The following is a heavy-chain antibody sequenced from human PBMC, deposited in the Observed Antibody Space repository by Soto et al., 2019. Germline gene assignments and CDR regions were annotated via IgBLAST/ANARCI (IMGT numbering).Heavy chain of an antibody. CDR3: ARELSLNYFQH. J-gene: IGHJ1*01. Sequence: SETLSLTCTVSGGSISSGGYYWSWIRQHPGKGLEWIGYIYYSGSTYYNPSLKSRVTISVDTSKNQFSLKLSSGTAADTAVYYCARELSLNYFQHWGQGTLVTVSS. V-gene: IGHV4-31*03. CDR1: GGSISSGGYY. D-gene: IGHD2-8*01. CDR2: IYYSGST.